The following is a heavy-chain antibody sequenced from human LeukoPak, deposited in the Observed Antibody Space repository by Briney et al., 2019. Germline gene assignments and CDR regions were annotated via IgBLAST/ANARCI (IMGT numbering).Heavy chain of an antibody. V-gene: IGHV1-46*01. CDR3: ARGGDYDFWRGGYQGFDY. J-gene: IGHJ4*02. Sequence: GASVKVSCKASGYTFTSYYMHWVRQAPGQGLEWMGIINPSGGSTSYAQKLQGRVTMTTDTSTSTAYMELRSLRSDDTAVYYCARGGDYDFWRGGYQGFDYWGQGTLVTVSS. CDR2: INPSGGST. CDR1: GYTFTSYY. D-gene: IGHD3-3*01.